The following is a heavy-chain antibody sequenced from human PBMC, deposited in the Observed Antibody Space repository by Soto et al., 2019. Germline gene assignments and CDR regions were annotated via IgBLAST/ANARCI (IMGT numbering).Heavy chain of an antibody. Sequence: ASVKVSCKASGYTFTGYYMHWVRQAPGQGLEWMGWINPNSGGTNYAQKFQGRVTMTRDTSISTAYMELSRLRSDDTAVYYCASGIAPILLISPVLYFYCMDDWGQGTTVTVS. CDR1: GYTFTGYY. J-gene: IGHJ6*02. CDR3: ASGIAPILLISPVLYFYCMDD. CDR2: INPNSGGT. V-gene: IGHV1-2*02. D-gene: IGHD6-13*01.